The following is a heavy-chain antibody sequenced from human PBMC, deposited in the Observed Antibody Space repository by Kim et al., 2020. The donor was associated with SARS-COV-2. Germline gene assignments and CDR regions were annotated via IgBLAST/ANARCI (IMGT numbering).Heavy chain of an antibody. D-gene: IGHD2-2*02. V-gene: IGHV4-31*03. CDR2: IYYSGST. Sequence: SETLSLTCTVSGGSISSGGYYWSWIRQHPGKGLEWIGYIYYSGSTYYNPSLKSRVTISVDTSKNQFSLKLSSVTAADTAVYYCARDVVDRECSSTSCYTMGFDPWGQGTLVTVSS. CDR1: GGSISSGGYY. J-gene: IGHJ5*02. CDR3: ARDVVDRECSSTSCYTMGFDP.